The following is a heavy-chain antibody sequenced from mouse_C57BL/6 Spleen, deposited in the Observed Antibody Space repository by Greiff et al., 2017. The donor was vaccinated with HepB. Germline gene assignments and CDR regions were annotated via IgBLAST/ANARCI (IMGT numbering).Heavy chain of an antibody. V-gene: IGHV1-18*01. J-gene: IGHJ3*01. CDR2: INPNNGGT. Sequence: VQLQQSGPELVKPGASVKIPCKASGYTFTDYNMDWVKQSHGKSLEWIGDINPNNGGTIYNQKFKGKATLTVDKSSSTAYMELRSLTSEDTAVYYGAREDCGSSYGWFAYWGQGTLVTVSA. CDR1: GYTFTDYN. D-gene: IGHD1-1*01. CDR3: AREDCGSSYGWFAY.